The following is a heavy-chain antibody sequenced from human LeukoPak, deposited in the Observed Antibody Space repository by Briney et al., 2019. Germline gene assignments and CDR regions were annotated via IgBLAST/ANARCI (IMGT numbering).Heavy chain of an antibody. CDR2: IYPGDSDT. CDR3: AXGGYCSSTSCPPTDY. D-gene: IGHD2-2*01. Sequence: GESLKISCKGSGYSFTSYWIGWVRQMPGKGLEWMGIIYPGDSDTRYSPSFQGQVTISADKSISTAYLQWSSLKASDTAMYYCAXGGYCSSTSCPPTDYWGQGTLVTVSS. V-gene: IGHV5-51*01. CDR1: GYSFTSYW. J-gene: IGHJ4*02.